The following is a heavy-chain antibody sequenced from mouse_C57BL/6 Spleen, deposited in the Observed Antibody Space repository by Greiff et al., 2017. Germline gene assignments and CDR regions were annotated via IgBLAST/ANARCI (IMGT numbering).Heavy chain of an antibody. D-gene: IGHD4-1*01. V-gene: IGHV1-64*01. Sequence: QVQLQQPGAELVKPGASVKLSCKASGYTFTSYWMHWVKQRPGQGLEWIGMIHPNSGSTNYNQKFKGKSTLTVDKSSSTAYMQLSSLTSEDSAVYYCARSELGPWFAYWGQGTLVTVSA. CDR2: IHPNSGST. CDR1: GYTFTSYW. J-gene: IGHJ3*01. CDR3: ARSELGPWFAY.